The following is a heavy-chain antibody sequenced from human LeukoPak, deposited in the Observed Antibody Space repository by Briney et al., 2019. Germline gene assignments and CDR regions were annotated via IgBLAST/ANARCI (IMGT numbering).Heavy chain of an antibody. J-gene: IGHJ4*02. CDR2: ISSDSSYI. V-gene: IGHV3-21*01. CDR1: GFNFNTYT. D-gene: IGHD4-17*01. Sequence: GGSLRLSCAASGFNFNTYTMNWVRQAPGKGLEWVSSISSDSSYIYYADAVHGRFTVSRDNAKYSLYLQMNSLRTEDTAVYYCVRGSYGAYDYWGQGSLVTVSS. CDR3: VRGSYGAYDY.